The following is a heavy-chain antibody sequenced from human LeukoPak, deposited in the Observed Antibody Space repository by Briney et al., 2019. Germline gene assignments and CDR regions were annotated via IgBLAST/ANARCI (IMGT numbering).Heavy chain of an antibody. CDR3: ARGSPDSSGRNYYYYYMDV. Sequence: SETLSLTCTVSGGSISSSTYFWGWIRQPPGKGLEWIGTIYYSGSTYYNPSLKSRVTISVDTSKNQFSLKLSSVTAADTAVYYCARGSPDSSGRNYYYYYMDVWGKGTTVTVSS. CDR2: IYYSGST. V-gene: IGHV4-39*01. D-gene: IGHD3-22*01. CDR1: GGSISSSTYF. J-gene: IGHJ6*03.